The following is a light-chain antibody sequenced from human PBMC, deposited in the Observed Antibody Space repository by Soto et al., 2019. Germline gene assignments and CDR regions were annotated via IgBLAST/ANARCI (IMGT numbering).Light chain of an antibody. V-gene: IGKV3D-15*01. Sequence: EIVMTQSPATLSVSPVERATLSFMASQSVSSNLAWYQQKPGQAPRLLIYGASTRATGIPDRFSGSGSATDFTLTISSLQSEDFAVYYCQEYSKWPSRTFGPGTKVDIK. CDR2: GAS. CDR3: QEYSKWPSRT. CDR1: QSVSSN. J-gene: IGKJ1*01.